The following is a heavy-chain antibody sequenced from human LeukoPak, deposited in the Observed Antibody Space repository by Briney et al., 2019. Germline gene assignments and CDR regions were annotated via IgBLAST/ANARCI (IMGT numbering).Heavy chain of an antibody. J-gene: IGHJ4*02. CDR1: GGSFSGYY. CDR3: ARHPAYCSSTSCLNYYFDY. CDR2: INHSGST. V-gene: IGHV4-34*01. Sequence: SETLSLTCAVYGGSFSGYYWSWIRQPPGKGLEWIGEINHSGSTNYNPSLKSRVTISVDTSKNQFSLKLSSVTAADTAVYYCARHPAYCSSTSCLNYYFDYWGQGTLVTVSS. D-gene: IGHD2-2*01.